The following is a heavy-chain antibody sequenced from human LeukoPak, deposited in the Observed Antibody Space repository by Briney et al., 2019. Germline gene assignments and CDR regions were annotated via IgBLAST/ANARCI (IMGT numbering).Heavy chain of an antibody. CDR2: IWYDGSNK. V-gene: IGHV3-33*08. Sequence: GGSLRLSCAASGFTFSSYGMHWVRQAPGKGLEWVALIWYDGSNKYYADSVKGRLTISRDNSKNTLYLQMNSLRTEDTAVYYCAREGPRGNSQFDYWGQGTLVTVSS. CDR1: GFTFSSYG. D-gene: IGHD2/OR15-2a*01. J-gene: IGHJ4*02. CDR3: AREGPRGNSQFDY.